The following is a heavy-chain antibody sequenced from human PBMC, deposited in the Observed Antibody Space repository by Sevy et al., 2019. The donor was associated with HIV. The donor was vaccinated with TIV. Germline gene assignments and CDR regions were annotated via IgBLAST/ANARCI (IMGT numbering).Heavy chain of an antibody. J-gene: IGHJ3*02. Sequence: GGSLRLSCAASGFTVSSNYMSWVRQAPGKGLEWVSLIYDVSSTYFADSVEGRFTISTDNSKNTLYLQMNSLRAEDTAVYYCATQSGYSTSPGAFDIWGQGTVVTVSS. CDR1: GFTVSSNY. CDR2: IYDVSST. CDR3: ATQSGYSTSPGAFDI. D-gene: IGHD6-6*01. V-gene: IGHV3-53*01.